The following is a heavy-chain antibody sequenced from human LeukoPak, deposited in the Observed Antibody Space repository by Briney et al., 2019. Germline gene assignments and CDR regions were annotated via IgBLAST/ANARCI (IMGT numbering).Heavy chain of an antibody. CDR3: ARVYRGITMYRSWFDP. V-gene: IGHV3-53*01. CDR2: IYSGGST. Sequence: PGGSLRLSCAASGFTVSSNYMSWVRQAPGKGLEWVSVIYSGGSTYYADSVKGRFTISRDNSKNTLYLQMNSLRAEDTAVYYCARVYRGITMYRSWFDPWGQGTLVTVSS. J-gene: IGHJ5*02. CDR1: GFTVSSNY. D-gene: IGHD3-10*02.